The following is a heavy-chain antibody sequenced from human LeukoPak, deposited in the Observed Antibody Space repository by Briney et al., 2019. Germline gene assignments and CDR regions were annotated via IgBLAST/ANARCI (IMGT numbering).Heavy chain of an antibody. Sequence: TGGSLRLSCAASGFTVSSNYMSWVRQAPGKGLEWVSVIYSGGSTYYADSVKGRFTASRDNSKNTLYLQMNSLRAEDTAVYYCARVNSERRNYYGMDVWGKGTTVTVSS. J-gene: IGHJ6*04. CDR1: GFTVSSNY. D-gene: IGHD4-23*01. V-gene: IGHV3-53*01. CDR2: IYSGGST. CDR3: ARVNSERRNYYGMDV.